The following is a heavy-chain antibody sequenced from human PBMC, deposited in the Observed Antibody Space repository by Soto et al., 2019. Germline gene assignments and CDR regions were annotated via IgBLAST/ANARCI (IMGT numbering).Heavy chain of an antibody. V-gene: IGHV1-69*01. J-gene: IGHJ6*02. CDR3: ARESGATYPRIMSGVDV. Sequence: QVQLVQSGAEVKKPGSSVKVSCKASGGTFSSYAISWVRQAPGQGLEWMGGIIPIFGTANYAQKFQGRVTITADESTRTAYMELSSLRSEDTAVYYCARESGATYPRIMSGVDVWCQGTTVTVSS. CDR2: IIPIFGTA. D-gene: IGHD3-16*01. CDR1: GGTFSSYA.